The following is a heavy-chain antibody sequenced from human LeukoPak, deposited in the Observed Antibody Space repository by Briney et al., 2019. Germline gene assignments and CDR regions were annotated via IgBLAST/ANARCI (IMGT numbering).Heavy chain of an antibody. D-gene: IGHD3/OR15-3a*01. J-gene: IGHJ5*02. CDR3: ARAFRVIFDWFDP. CDR2: ISSSGSTI. V-gene: IGHV3-11*01. CDR1: GFTFSGYY. Sequence: GGSLRLSCAASGFTFSGYYMSWIRQAPGKGLEWVSYISSSGSTIYYADSVKGRFTISRDNAKNSLYLQMNSLRAEDTAVYYCARAFRVIFDWFDPWGQGTLVTVSS.